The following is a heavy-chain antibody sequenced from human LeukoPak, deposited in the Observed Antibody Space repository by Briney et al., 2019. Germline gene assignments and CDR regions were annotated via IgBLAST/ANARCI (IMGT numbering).Heavy chain of an antibody. V-gene: IGHV4-59*08. J-gene: IGHJ4*02. CDR1: GGSISGYY. CDR2: IYYSGST. Sequence: SETLSLTCTVSGGSISGYYWSWIRQPPGKGLEWIGYIYYSGSTNYSPSLKSRVTMSVDTSKNQFSLKLSSVTAADTAVYYCARHLVGATGTGPFDYWGQGTLVTVSS. CDR3: ARHLVGATGTGPFDY. D-gene: IGHD1-26*01.